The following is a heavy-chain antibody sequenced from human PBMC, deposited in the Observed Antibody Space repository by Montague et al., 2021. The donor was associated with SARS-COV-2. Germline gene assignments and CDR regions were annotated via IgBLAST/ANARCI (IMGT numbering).Heavy chain of an antibody. V-gene: IGHV4-34*01. Sequence: SETLSLTCAVYGESSSNYYWSWIRQSPGKGLEWVGEINHSGYTDYNTSLESRLTISLDSSKKQFSLKMTSVTAADTAIYYCASAPRYSFGFWAYWGQGTLVSVSS. CDR2: INHSGYT. J-gene: IGHJ4*02. CDR1: GESSSNYY. CDR3: ASAPRYSFGFWAY. D-gene: IGHD5-12*01.